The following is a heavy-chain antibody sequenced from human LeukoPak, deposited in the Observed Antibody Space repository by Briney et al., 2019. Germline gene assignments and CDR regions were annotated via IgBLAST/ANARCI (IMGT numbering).Heavy chain of an antibody. D-gene: IGHD3-9*01. CDR3: AREELSDILTGYYPQFNDAFDI. Sequence: GSLRLSCAASGFTFSSYAMSWVRQAPGKGLEWIGRIYTSGSTNYNPSLKSRVTMSVDTSKNQFSLKLSSVTAADTAVYYCAREELSDILTGYYPQFNDAFDIWGQGTMVTVSS. CDR1: GFTFSSYA. J-gene: IGHJ3*02. CDR2: IYTSGST. V-gene: IGHV4-4*07.